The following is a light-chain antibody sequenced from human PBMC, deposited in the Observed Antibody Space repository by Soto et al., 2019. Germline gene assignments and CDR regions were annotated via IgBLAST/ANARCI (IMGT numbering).Light chain of an antibody. J-gene: IGKJ1*01. V-gene: IGKV1-6*01. CDR3: LQDYVYPWT. CDR1: QGIGND. CDR2: EAS. Sequence: AIPVTQSPSSLSASVGDRVTISCRASQGIGNDLGWYQQKPGKAPKLLLYEASTLQTGVASRVSGSGSGTDFTLTISSLQPEDFATYYCLQDYVYPWTFGQGTKVEVK.